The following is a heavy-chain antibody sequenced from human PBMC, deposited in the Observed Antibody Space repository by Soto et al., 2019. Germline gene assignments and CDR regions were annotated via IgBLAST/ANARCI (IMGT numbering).Heavy chain of an antibody. CDR2: IRSKAYGGTT. J-gene: IGHJ4*02. CDR3: TSGSYVTTFDY. Sequence: GGSLRLSCTASGFTFGDYAMSWFRQAPGKGLEWVGFIRSKAYGGTTEYAASVKGRFTISRDDSKSIAYLQMNSLKTEDTAVYYCTSGSYVTTFDYWGQGTLVTVSS. CDR1: GFTFGDYA. V-gene: IGHV3-49*03. D-gene: IGHD4-17*01.